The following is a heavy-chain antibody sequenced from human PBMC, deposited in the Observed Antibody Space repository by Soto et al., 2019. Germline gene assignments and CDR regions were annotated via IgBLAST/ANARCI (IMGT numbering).Heavy chain of an antibody. J-gene: IGHJ4*02. D-gene: IGHD1-26*01. CDR2: INHSGST. CDR3: VRGLLYVGQSGNYNSTYYFYY. Sequence: SETLSLTCAVYGGSFSGYYWSWIRQPPGKGLEWIGEINHSGSTNYNPSLKSRVTISVDTSKNQFSLKLSSVTAAETAVYYCVRGLLYVGQSGNYNSTYYFYYWGQGPLVTVSS. CDR1: GGSFSGYY. V-gene: IGHV4-34*01.